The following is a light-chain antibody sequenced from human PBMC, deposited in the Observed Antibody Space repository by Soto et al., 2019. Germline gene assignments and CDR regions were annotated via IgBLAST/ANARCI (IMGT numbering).Light chain of an antibody. CDR1: QSVSSSY. J-gene: IGKJ1*01. CDR3: QQYGSPWT. Sequence: EIVLTQSPGTLSLSPGERATLSCRAIQSVSSSYLAWYQQKPGQAPRLLIYATSSRAAGIPDRFTGSGSGTDITLTISRLAPEDFAVYYCQQYGSPWTFGQGTKVEVK. CDR2: ATS. V-gene: IGKV3-20*01.